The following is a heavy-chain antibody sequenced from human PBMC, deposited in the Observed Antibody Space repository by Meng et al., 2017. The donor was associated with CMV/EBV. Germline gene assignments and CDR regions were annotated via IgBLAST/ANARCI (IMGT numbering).Heavy chain of an antibody. V-gene: IGHV3-66*02. D-gene: IGHD4-17*01. CDR2: IYSGGST. CDR3: PRVHFGDYGMDY. CDR1: GFTVSSNY. J-gene: IGHJ4*02. Sequence: GESLKISCAASGFTVSSNYMSWVRQAPGKGLEWVSVIYSGGSTYYADSVKGRFPISRDNSKNTLYLQMNSLRAEDTAVYYCPRVHFGDYGMDYWGQGTLVTVSS.